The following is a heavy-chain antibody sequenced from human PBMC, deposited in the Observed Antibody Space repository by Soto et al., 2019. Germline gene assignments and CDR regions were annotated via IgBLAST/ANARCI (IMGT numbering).Heavy chain of an antibody. CDR3: ARGGHFDWFLTFDY. J-gene: IGHJ4*02. Sequence: SETLFLTCTVSGGSISSYYWSWIRQPPGKGLEWIGYIYYSGSTNYNPSLKSRVTISVDTSKNQFSLKLSSVTAADTAVYYCARGGHFDWFLTFDYWGQGTLVTVSS. D-gene: IGHD3-9*01. V-gene: IGHV4-59*01. CDR1: GGSISSYY. CDR2: IYYSGST.